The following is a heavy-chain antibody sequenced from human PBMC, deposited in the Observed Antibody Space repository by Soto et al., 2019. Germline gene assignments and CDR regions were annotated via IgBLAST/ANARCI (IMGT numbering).Heavy chain of an antibody. Sequence: GGSLRLSCAASGFTFSNAWMSWVRQAPGKGLEWVGCIKSKTDGGTNDYAAAVKGRFTITGNDKKNKQYLKMNRMEDEDTAVYYCTTDVLYYDSRGLNWFDPWGQGTMVTVSS. D-gene: IGHD3-22*01. CDR2: IKSKTDGGTN. CDR3: TTDVLYYDSRGLNWFDP. J-gene: IGHJ5*02. CDR1: GFTFSNAW. V-gene: IGHV3-15*01.